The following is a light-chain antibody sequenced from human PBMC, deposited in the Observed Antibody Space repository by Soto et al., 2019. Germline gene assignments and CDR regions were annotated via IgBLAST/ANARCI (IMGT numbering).Light chain of an antibody. CDR3: GAWDSSLNVYV. CDR1: ASNIGNDY. Sequence: QSALTQPPSVSAAPGHKVTISCSVTASNIGNDYVSWYQQLPGEAPQLLIYDNNRRPSGIPDRFSGSRSDTSATLGITGLQTGDEADYYCGAWDSSLNVYVFGTGTKVTVL. CDR2: DNN. V-gene: IGLV1-51*01. J-gene: IGLJ1*01.